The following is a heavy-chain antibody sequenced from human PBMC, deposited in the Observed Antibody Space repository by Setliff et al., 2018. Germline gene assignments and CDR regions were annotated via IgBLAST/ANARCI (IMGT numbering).Heavy chain of an antibody. J-gene: IGHJ1*01. V-gene: IGHV5-51*01. Sequence: GESLKISCATSGYNFNSHWIAWVRQVPGGGLEWRGLIFPADSETRYSPSFQGQFTMSVDTSINTAYLQWNSLKASDTALYFCARLPSTGSAFFQHWGQGTLVTVSS. D-gene: IGHD1-1*01. CDR3: ARLPSTGSAFFQH. CDR2: IFPADSET. CDR1: GYNFNSHW.